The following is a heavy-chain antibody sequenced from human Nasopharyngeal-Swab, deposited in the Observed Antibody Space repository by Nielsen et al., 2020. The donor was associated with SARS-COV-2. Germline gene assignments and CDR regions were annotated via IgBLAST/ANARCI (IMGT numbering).Heavy chain of an antibody. J-gene: IGHJ2*01. CDR1: GYTFPRYG. Sequence: SVHVSCKPSGYTFPRYGIRWLRQAPGQGLDWMGWISPYNDNTNYAQKLQGRVTMTTDTSTSTAYMELRRLRSDDPAVYYCARDRARVWGSYRRNWYFDRWGRGTLVTVSS. V-gene: IGHV1-18*04. CDR3: ARDRARVWGSYRRNWYFDR. CDR2: ISPYNDNT. D-gene: IGHD3-16*02.